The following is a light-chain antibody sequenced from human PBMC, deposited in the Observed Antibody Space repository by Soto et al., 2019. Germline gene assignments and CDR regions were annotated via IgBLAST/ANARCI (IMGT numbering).Light chain of an antibody. CDR2: GDY. V-gene: IGLV1-40*01. CDR1: SSNIGAGHA. Sequence: QSVLPQPPSVSGAPGQRVITCCTGSSSNIGAGHAVHWYQQLPGTAPRLLIHGDYTRPSGAPDRFSASKSDTSASLAIAWLQAEDEAKYYCQSHDSTLRTPLFVGGTQLTVL. J-gene: IGLJ2*01. CDR3: QSHDSTLRTPL.